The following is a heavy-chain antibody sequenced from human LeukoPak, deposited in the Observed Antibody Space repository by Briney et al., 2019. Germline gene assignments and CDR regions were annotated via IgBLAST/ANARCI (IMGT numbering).Heavy chain of an antibody. CDR1: GGSISSGGYY. CDR2: IYYSGST. D-gene: IGHD3-10*01. Sequence: SETLSLTCTVSGGSISSGGYYSSWIRQHPGKGLEWIGYIYYSGSTYYNPSLKSRVTISVDTSKNQFSLKLSSVTAADTAVYYCARETYGSGSYNLAYWGQGTLVTVSS. V-gene: IGHV4-31*03. CDR3: ARETYGSGSYNLAY. J-gene: IGHJ4*02.